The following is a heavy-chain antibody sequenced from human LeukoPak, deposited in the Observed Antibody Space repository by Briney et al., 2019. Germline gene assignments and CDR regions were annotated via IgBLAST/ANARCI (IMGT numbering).Heavy chain of an antibody. CDR3: ARGAGYSSSWSLGY. V-gene: IGHV3-74*01. J-gene: IGHJ4*02. CDR2: INSDGSST. Sequence: VRQXPGKGLVXXXXINSDGSSTSYADSVKGRFTISRDNAKNTLYLQMNSLRAEDTAVYYCARGAGYSSSWSLGYWGQGTLVTVSS. D-gene: IGHD6-13*01.